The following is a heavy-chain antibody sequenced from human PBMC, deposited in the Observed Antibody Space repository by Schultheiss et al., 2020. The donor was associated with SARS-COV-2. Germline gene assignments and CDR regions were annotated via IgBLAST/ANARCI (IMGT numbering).Heavy chain of an antibody. D-gene: IGHD6-13*01. J-gene: IGHJ6*02. CDR1: GGSISSYY. V-gene: IGHV4-59*01. CDR3: VVSSSWLFYYGMDV. Sequence: SETLSLTCTVSGGSISSYYWSWIRQPAGKGLEWIGYIYYSGSTNYNPSLKSRVTISVDTSKNQFSLKLSSVTAADTAVYYCVVSSSWLFYYGMDVWGQGTTVTVSS. CDR2: IYYSGST.